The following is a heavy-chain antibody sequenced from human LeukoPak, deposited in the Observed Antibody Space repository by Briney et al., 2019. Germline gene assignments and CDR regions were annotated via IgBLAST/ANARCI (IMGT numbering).Heavy chain of an antibody. V-gene: IGHV3-53*01. CDR3: ARDPRDYGGGFDY. CDR2: IYSGGST. J-gene: IGHJ4*02. CDR1: GFTVSSNY. D-gene: IGHD4-23*01. Sequence: GGSLRLSCAASGFTVSSNYMSWVRQAPGKGLEWVSVIYSGGSTYYADSVKGRFTISRDNSKNTLYLQMNSLRAEDTAVYYCARDPRDYGGGFDYWGQGTLVTVSS.